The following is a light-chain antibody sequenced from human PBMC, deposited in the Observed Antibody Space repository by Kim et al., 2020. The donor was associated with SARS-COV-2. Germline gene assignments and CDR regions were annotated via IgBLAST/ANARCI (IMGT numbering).Light chain of an antibody. V-gene: IGKV3D-15*01. Sequence: SVSPGERATLSCRARQSVSSNLAWYQKKPGQAPRLVIYGASTRAAGVPARFSGSVSGAEFTLTISNLQPEDCAVYYCQQYNKWMYTFGQGTKVEI. J-gene: IGKJ2*01. CDR1: QSVSSN. CDR3: QQYNKWMYT. CDR2: GAS.